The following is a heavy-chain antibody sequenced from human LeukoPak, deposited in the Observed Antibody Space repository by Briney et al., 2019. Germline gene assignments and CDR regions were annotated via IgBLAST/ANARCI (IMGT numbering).Heavy chain of an antibody. J-gene: IGHJ4*02. CDR2: IYHSGST. D-gene: IGHD4-17*01. CDR3: ARGTMGDYALDY. Sequence: SQTLSLTCAVSGGSISSGGYSWSWIRQPPRKGLEWIGYIYHSGSTYYNPSLKSRVTISVDRSKNQFSLKLSSVTAADTAVYYCARGTMGDYALDYWGQGTLVTVSS. CDR1: GGSISSGGYS. V-gene: IGHV4-30-2*01.